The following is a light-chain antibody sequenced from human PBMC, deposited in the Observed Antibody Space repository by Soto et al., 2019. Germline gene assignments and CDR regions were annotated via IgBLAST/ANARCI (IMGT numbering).Light chain of an antibody. Sequence: QSVLTQPASVSGSPGQSITISCTGTSSDVGSYNLVSWYQQHPGTAPKLMIYEGSKWPSGVSNRFSGSKSGSTASLTISGLQAEDEADYYCCSYAGNSSFVFGTGTKVTVL. J-gene: IGLJ1*01. CDR3: CSYAGNSSFV. CDR1: SSDVGSYNL. V-gene: IGLV2-23*01. CDR2: EGS.